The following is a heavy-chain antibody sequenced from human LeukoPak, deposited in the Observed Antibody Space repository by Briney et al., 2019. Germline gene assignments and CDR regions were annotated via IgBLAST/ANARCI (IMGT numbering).Heavy chain of an antibody. J-gene: IGHJ3*02. V-gene: IGHV1-69*13. CDR1: GGTFSSYA. CDR3: ATGGYDSSGYYLRGAFDI. CDR2: IIPIFGTA. Sequence: SVKVSCKASGGTFSSYAISWVRQAPGQGLEWMGGIIPIFGTANYAQKFQGRVTVTADESTSTAYMELSSLRSEDTAVYYCATGGYDSSGYYLRGAFDIWGQGTMVTVSS. D-gene: IGHD3-22*01.